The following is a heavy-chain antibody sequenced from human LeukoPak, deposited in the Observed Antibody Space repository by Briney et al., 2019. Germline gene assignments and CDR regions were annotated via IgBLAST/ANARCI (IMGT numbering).Heavy chain of an antibody. CDR1: GFTFSDYY. D-gene: IGHD3-16*02. CDR2: ISSSGSTI. CDR3: ARAKYYDYVWGSYRYPLPFDY. V-gene: IGHV3-11*01. Sequence: GGSLRLSCAASGFTFSDYYMSWIRQAPGKGLEWVSYISSSGSTIYYADSVKGRFTISRDNAKNSLYLQMNSLRAEDTAVYYCARAKYYDYVWGSYRYPLPFDYWGQGTLVTVSS. J-gene: IGHJ4*02.